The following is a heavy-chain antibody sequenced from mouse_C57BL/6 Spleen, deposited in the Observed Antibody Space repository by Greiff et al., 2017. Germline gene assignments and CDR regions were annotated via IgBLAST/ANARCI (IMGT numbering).Heavy chain of an antibody. CDR1: GFTFSDFY. CDR3: ARESLYYAMDY. Sequence: EVKLMESGGGLVQSGRSLRLSCATSGFTFSDFYMEWVRQAPGKGLEWIAASRNKANDYTTEYSASVKGRFIVSRDTSQSILYLQMNALRAEDTAIYYCARESLYYAMDYWGQGTSVTVSS. CDR2: SRNKANDYTT. J-gene: IGHJ4*01. V-gene: IGHV7-1*01.